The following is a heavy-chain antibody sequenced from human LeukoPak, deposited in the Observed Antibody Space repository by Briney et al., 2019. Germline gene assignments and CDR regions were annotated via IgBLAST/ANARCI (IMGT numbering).Heavy chain of an antibody. CDR3: ARVRYFDWLRSFDY. D-gene: IGHD3-9*01. Sequence: GASVKVSCKASGGTFSSYAISWVRQAPGQGLECMGGIIPIFGTANYAQKFQGRVTITADESTSTAYMELRSLRSDVTAVYYCARVRYFDWLRSFDYWGQGTLVTVSS. CDR2: IIPIFGTA. J-gene: IGHJ4*02. CDR1: GGTFSSYA. V-gene: IGHV1-69*13.